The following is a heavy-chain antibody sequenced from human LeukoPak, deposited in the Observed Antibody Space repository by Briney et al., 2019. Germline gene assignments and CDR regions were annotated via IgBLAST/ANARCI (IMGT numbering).Heavy chain of an antibody. D-gene: IGHD4-4*01. CDR1: GYTFTSYY. V-gene: IGHV1-46*01. CDR3: ARSDQYYYGMDV. Sequence: GASVKVSCKASGYTFTSYYMHWVRQAPGEGPEWMGIINPNTSNTHYAQRFQGRVTMTRDTSTSTVYMELTSLRSEDTVVYYCARSDQYYYGMDVWGQGNTVTVSS. CDR2: INPNTSNT. J-gene: IGHJ6*02.